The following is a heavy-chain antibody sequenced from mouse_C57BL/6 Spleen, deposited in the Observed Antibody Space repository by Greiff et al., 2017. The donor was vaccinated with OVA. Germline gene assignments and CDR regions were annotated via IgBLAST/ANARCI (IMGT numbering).Heavy chain of an antibody. CDR1: GYTFTSYW. CDR2: IDPSDSET. D-gene: IGHD1-1*01. Sequence: VKLVESGPELVKPGASVKISCKASGYTFTSYWMHWVKQRPIQGLEWIGNIDPSDSETHYNQKFKDKATLTVDKSSSTAYMQLSSLTSEDSAVYYCVVATDYWGQGTTLTVSS. J-gene: IGHJ2*01. CDR3: VVATDY. V-gene: IGHV1-52*01.